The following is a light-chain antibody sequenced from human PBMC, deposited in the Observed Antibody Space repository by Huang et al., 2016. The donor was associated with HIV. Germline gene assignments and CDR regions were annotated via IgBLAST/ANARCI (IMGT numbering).Light chain of an antibody. CDR3: QQTYTIPLT. Sequence: DIQMTQSPSSLSASVGVRVTITCRASQTISSYLSWYQQKPGKAPKLLIYSSSSLRSGVPSRFSGSGSGTDFTLTISTLQREDFATYYCQQTYTIPLTFGGGTKVEVK. J-gene: IGKJ4*01. CDR2: SSS. CDR1: QTISSY. V-gene: IGKV1-39*01.